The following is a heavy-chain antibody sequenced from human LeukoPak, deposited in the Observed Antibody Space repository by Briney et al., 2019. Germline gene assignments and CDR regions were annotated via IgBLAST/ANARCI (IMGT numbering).Heavy chain of an antibody. J-gene: IGHJ4*02. D-gene: IGHD3-22*01. V-gene: IGHV4-4*07. CDR3: ARDHYDSSGYYTQTYFDY. CDR2: IYTSGST. Sequence: SETLSLTCTGCGGSISSYYWIWIRQPAGKGLEWIGRIYTSGSTNYNPSLKSRVTISLDTSKNQFSLKLSSVTAADTAVYYCARDHYDSSGYYTQTYFDYWGQGTLVTVSS. CDR1: GGSISSYY.